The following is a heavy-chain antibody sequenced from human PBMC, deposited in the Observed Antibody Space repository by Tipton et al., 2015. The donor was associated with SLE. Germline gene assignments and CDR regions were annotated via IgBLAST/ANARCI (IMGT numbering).Heavy chain of an antibody. Sequence: LRLSCTVSGGSISSHYWSWIRQAPGKGLEWIGYISYSETTNYNPSLKSRATISVDTSKNQFSLKLRSVTAADTAVYYCAGAWQGYCSGGTCYVLDYWGQGTLVTVSS. CDR3: AGAWQGYCSGGTCYVLDY. D-gene: IGHD2-15*01. V-gene: IGHV4-59*11. J-gene: IGHJ4*02. CDR1: GGSISSHY. CDR2: ISYSETT.